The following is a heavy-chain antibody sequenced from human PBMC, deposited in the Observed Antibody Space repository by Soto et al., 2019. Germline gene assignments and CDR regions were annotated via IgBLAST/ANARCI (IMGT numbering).Heavy chain of an antibody. V-gene: IGHV1-69*01. J-gene: IGHJ2*01. D-gene: IGHD4-17*01. CDR3: ARVSSTGIHYGDNKPSWYFDV. CDR2: IIPLFGTT. Sequence: QVQLVQSGAEVKKPGSSVKVSCKASGGTFSSYAFSWVRQAPGQGLEWMGGIIPLFGTTNYAQKFQGRVTITADESTSTAYMEMSSLRSEDTAVYYCARVSSTGIHYGDNKPSWYFDVWGRGTLVTVSS. CDR1: GGTFSSYA.